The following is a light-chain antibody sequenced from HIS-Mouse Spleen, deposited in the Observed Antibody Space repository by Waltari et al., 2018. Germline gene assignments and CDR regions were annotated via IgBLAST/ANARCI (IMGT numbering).Light chain of an antibody. V-gene: IGLV3-1*01. CDR2: QDS. CDR3: QAWDSSTVV. Sequence: SYELTQPPSVSVSPGQTARITCSGEKLGDKYACWYQQKPGQSPVLVIYQDSKRPSGLPERFSGSNSGNTATLTISGTQAMDEADYYCQAWDSSTVVFGGGTKLTVL. CDR1: KLGDKY. J-gene: IGLJ2*01.